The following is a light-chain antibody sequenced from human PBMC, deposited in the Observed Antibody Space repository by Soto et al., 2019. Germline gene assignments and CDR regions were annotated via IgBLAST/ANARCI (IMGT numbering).Light chain of an antibody. J-gene: IGLJ3*02. V-gene: IGLV2-14*01. Sequence: QSVLTQPASVSGSPGQSISISCTGTSSDVGDYNSVSWYQHHPGKAPKLMIYEVSHRPSGVPDRFSGSKSGNTASLNISGLQAEDEADYYCSSNTTYITLVFGGGTKLTVL. CDR3: SSNTTYITLV. CDR1: SSDVGDYNS. CDR2: EVS.